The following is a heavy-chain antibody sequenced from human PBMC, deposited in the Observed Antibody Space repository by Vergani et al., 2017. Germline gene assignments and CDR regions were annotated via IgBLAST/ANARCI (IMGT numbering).Heavy chain of an antibody. CDR3: AREKSSSSKDTYYYYYGMDV. V-gene: IGHV4-59*10. CDR1: GGSFSGYY. D-gene: IGHD6-6*01. Sequence: QVQLQQWGAGLLKPSETLSLTCAVYGGSFSGYYWSWIRQPPGKGLEWIGRIYTSGSTNYNPSLKSRVTISVDTSKNQFSLKLSSVTAADTAVYYCAREKSSSSKDTYYYYYGMDVWGQGTTVTVSS. J-gene: IGHJ6*02. CDR2: IYTSGST.